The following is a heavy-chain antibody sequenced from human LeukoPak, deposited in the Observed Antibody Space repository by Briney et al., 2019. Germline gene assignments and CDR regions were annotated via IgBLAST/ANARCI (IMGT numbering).Heavy chain of an antibody. Sequence: PETLSLTCTVSGGSISSYYWSWLRQPAGKGLEWIGRIYTSGSTNYNPSLKSRVTMSVDTSKNQFSLKLSSVTAADTAVYYCAAATYYYDSSGYYYRKPFDYWGQGTLVTVSS. CDR3: AAATYYYDSSGYYYRKPFDY. V-gene: IGHV4-4*07. CDR2: IYTSGST. CDR1: GGSISSYY. D-gene: IGHD3-22*01. J-gene: IGHJ4*02.